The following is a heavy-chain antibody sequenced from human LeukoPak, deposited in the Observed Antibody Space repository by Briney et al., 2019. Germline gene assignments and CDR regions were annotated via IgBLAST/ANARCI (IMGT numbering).Heavy chain of an antibody. CDR2: ISYDGSNK. CDR1: GFTFSSYA. J-gene: IGHJ4*02. D-gene: IGHD3-10*01. CDR3: ANHLWFGELIIDY. V-gene: IGHV3-30*01. Sequence: GGSLRLSCAASGFTFSSYAMHWVRQAPGKGLEWVAVISYDGSNKYYADSVKGRFTISRDNSKNTLYLQMNSLRAEDTAVYYCANHLWFGELIIDYWGQGTLVTVSS.